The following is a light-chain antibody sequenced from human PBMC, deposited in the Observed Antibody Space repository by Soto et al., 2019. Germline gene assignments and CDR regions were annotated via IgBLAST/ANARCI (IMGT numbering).Light chain of an antibody. CDR3: QQYNSFPT. Sequence: DIQMTQSPSTLSASVGDRVTITCRASQSISSWLAWYQQKPGKAPKLLIYKASSLESGVPSRFSGSGSGTEFALNMSSLQPDDFASHYCQQYNSFPTFGQGTKVEIK. V-gene: IGKV1-5*03. CDR2: KAS. CDR1: QSISSW. J-gene: IGKJ1*01.